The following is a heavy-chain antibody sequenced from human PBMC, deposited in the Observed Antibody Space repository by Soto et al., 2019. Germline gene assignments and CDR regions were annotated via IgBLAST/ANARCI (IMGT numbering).Heavy chain of an antibody. CDR2: IDWDDDK. Sequence: ESCPTLVNPTQTLTLTYTFSGFSLSTSGMCVSWIRQPPGKALEWLALIDWDDDKYYSTSLKTRLTISKDTSKNQVVLTMTNMDPVDTATYYRARGGVGPDYYYYGMDVWGQGTTVTVSS. D-gene: IGHD3-3*01. J-gene: IGHJ6*02. CDR1: GFSLSTSGMC. V-gene: IGHV2-70*01. CDR3: ARGGVGPDYYYYGMDV.